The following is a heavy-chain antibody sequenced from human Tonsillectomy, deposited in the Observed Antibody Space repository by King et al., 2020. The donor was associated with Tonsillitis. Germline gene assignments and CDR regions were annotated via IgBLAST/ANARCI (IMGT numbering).Heavy chain of an antibody. CDR2: ISPNSGAT. V-gene: IGHV1-2*06. CDR1: GYTFTGYY. D-gene: IGHD1-26*01. J-gene: IGHJ4*02. CDR3: VSGIMGGTNH. Sequence: VQLVESGAEVKNPGASMKVSCKASGYTFTGYYMYWLRQAPGQGLEWMGRISPNSGATNYAQKFQGRVTVTRDTSISTVYMELSRLRSDDTAVYYCVSGIMGGTNHWGQGTLVTVSS.